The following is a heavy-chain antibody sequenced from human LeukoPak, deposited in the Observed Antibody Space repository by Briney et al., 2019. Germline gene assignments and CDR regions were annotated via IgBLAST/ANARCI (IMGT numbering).Heavy chain of an antibody. J-gene: IGHJ4*02. V-gene: IGHV3-7*05. Sequence: GGSLRLSCAASGFTFSSSWMTWVRQAPGKGLEWVANIKPDGSDKFYVDSVTGRCTISRDNAKNSLYLQMNSLRAEDTDVYYCARDFDWGQGTLVTVSS. D-gene: IGHD3-3*01. CDR3: ARDFD. CDR2: IKPDGSDK. CDR1: GFTFSSSW.